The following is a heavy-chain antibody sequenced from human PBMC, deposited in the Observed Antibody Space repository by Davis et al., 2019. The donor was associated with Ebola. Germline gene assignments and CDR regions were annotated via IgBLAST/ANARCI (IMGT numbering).Heavy chain of an antibody. CDR3: ARRGYCSGGSCLRGYYYYGMDV. CDR2: ISAYNGNT. V-gene: IGHV1-18*01. D-gene: IGHD2-15*01. J-gene: IGHJ6*02. CDR1: GYTFTSYG. Sequence: ASVKVSCKASGYTFTSYGISWVRQAPGQGLEWMGWISAYNGNTNYAQKLQGRATMTTDTSTSTAYMELRSLRSDDTAVYYCARRGYCSGGSCLRGYYYYGMDVWGQGTTVTVSS.